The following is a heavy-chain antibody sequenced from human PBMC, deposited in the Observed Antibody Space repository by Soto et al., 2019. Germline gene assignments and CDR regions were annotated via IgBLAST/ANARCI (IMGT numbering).Heavy chain of an antibody. CDR2: MNPKSGGT. V-gene: IGHV1-8*01. CDR3: ARGATGMIDY. J-gene: IGHJ4*02. CDR1: GYTFTSYD. Sequence: QVQLVQSGAEVKSPGASVKVSCKASGYTFTSYDINWVRQATGQGFDWMGWMNPKSGGTRYIQKFQGRVTMTRDTFISTAYMELSSLTSEDTAVYYCARGATGMIDYWGQGTLVTVS.